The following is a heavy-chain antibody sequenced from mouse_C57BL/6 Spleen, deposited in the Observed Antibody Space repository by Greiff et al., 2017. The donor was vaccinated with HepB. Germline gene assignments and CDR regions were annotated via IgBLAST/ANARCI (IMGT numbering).Heavy chain of an antibody. V-gene: IGHV1-7*01. CDR2: INPSSGYT. CDR1: GYTFTSYW. J-gene: IGHJ3*01. CDR3: ERNWDVAY. D-gene: IGHD4-1*01. Sequence: VQLQQSGAELAKPGASVKLSCKASGYTFTSYWMHWVRQRPGRGLEWIGYINPSSGYTKYNQKFKVKATLTADKSSSTAYMQLSSLTYEDSAVYYCERNWDVAYWGQGTLVTVSA.